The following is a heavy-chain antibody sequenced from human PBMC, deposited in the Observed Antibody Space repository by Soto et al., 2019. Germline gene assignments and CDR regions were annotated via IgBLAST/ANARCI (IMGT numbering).Heavy chain of an antibody. CDR3: AKDKVVITNHFDY. CDR2: ISGSGGST. V-gene: IGHV3-23*01. CDR1: GFTFSIYA. Sequence: PGESLKISCAASGFTFSIYAMSWVRQAPGKGLEWVSAISGSGGSTYYADSVKGRFTISRDNSKNTLYLQMNSLRAEDTAVYYCAKDKVVITNHFDYWGQGTLVTVSS. J-gene: IGHJ4*02. D-gene: IGHD3-22*01.